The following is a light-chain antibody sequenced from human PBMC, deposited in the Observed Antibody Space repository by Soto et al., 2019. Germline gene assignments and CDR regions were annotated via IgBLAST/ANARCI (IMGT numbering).Light chain of an antibody. Sequence: LTQSPGTLSLSPGERATXXXXXXQSISTYLVCYQPKPGHPPNLLIYDASSRATGIPARFIGSGSGTDFTLTISSLEPEDFAVYYCQQSATWPRTFGQGTKVDVK. CDR3: QQSATWPRT. CDR1: QSISTY. CDR2: DAS. J-gene: IGKJ1*01. V-gene: IGKV3-11*01.